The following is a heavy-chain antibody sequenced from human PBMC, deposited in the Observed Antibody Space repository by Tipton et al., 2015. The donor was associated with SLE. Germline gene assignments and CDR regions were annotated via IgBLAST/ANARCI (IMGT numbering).Heavy chain of an antibody. CDR1: GFTFHIYG. J-gene: IGHJ4*02. V-gene: IGHV3-33*01. CDR2: IWYDGSDK. CDR3: ARGKYYFDY. Sequence: RSLRLSCAASGFTFHIYGMHWVRQAPGKGLEWMALIWYDGSDKYYADSVKGRFTISRDNSKNTLYLQLNSLRVEDTAVYYCARGKYYFDYWGQGALVTVSS. D-gene: IGHD2/OR15-2a*01.